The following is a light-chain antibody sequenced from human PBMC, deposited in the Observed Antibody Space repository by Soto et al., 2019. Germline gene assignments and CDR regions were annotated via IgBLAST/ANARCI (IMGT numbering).Light chain of an antibody. J-gene: IGKJ2*01. V-gene: IGKV3-20*01. CDR1: QSVSSSY. Sequence: EIVLTQSPGTLSLSPGERATLSCRASQSVSSSYLAWYQQKPGQAPRLLIYGASSRATGIPDRFSGSGSGTDFTLTIRRLEPEEFSVYYCQQYGSSPRYTFGQGTKLEIK. CDR3: QQYGSSPRYT. CDR2: GAS.